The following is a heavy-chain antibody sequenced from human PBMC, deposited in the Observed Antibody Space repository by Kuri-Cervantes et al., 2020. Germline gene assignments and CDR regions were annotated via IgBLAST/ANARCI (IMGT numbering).Heavy chain of an antibody. CDR2: ISYDGSNK. CDR3: ASGIAAAGWATETWYFDL. V-gene: IGHV3-30*01. Sequence: GESLKISCAASGFTFSSYAMHWVRQAPGKGLEWVAVISYDGSNKYYADSVKGRFTISRDNSKNTLYLQMNSLRAEDTAVYYCASGIAAAGWATETWYFDLWGRGTLVTVSS. J-gene: IGHJ2*01. D-gene: IGHD6-13*01. CDR1: GFTFSSYA.